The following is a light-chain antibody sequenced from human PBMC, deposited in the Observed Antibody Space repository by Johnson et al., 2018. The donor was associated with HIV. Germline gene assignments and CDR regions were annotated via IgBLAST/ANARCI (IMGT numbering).Light chain of an antibody. Sequence: QPVLTQPPSVSVAPGQKVTISCSGSSSNIGNNYVSWYQQLPGTAPKLLIYENNKRPSGIPDRFSGSKSGTSATLGITGLQTGDEADYYCGTWGGVFGTGTKVTVL. J-gene: IGLJ1*01. CDR3: GTWGGV. CDR2: ENN. V-gene: IGLV1-51*02. CDR1: SSNIGNNY.